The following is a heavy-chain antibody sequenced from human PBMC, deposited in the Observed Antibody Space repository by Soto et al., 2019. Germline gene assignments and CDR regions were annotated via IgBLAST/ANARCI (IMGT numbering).Heavy chain of an antibody. CDR1: GYTFTGHY. V-gene: IGHV1-2*02. Sequence: ASVKVSCKASGYTFTGHYIHWVRQAPEQGPEWMGEIGPESGATRYAQKFQGRVTMTRDMSITTVYMELNNLSPDGTAVYYCGRGRSGQIVVFYWGQGTPVTVSS. D-gene: IGHD5-12*01. CDR2: IGPESGAT. J-gene: IGHJ4*02. CDR3: GRGRSGQIVVFY.